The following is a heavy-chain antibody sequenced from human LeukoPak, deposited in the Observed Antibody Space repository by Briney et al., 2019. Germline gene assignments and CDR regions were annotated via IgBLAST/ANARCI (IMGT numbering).Heavy chain of an antibody. Sequence: GRSLRLSCAASGFTFDDYAMHWVRHAPGKGLEWVSGISYNSDTIAYADSVKGRFTISRDNAKNSLYLQMNSLRAEDTALYYCAKDYCGGDCYSGWYFDLWGRGTLVTVSS. CDR3: AKDYCGGDCYSGWYFDL. CDR1: GFTFDDYA. CDR2: ISYNSDTI. V-gene: IGHV3-9*01. D-gene: IGHD2-21*02. J-gene: IGHJ2*01.